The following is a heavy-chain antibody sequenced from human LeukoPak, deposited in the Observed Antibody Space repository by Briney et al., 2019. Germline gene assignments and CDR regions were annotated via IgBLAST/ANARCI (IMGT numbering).Heavy chain of an antibody. CDR3: AREFRIAAAPDAFDT. J-gene: IGHJ3*02. Sequence: PSETLSLTCTVSGGSISSYYWSWIRQPPGKGLEWIGYIYYSGSTNYNPSLKSRVTISVDTSKNQFSLKLSSVTAADTAVYYCAREFRIAAAPDAFDTWGQGTMVTVSS. CDR2: IYYSGST. CDR1: GGSISSYY. V-gene: IGHV4-59*01. D-gene: IGHD6-13*01.